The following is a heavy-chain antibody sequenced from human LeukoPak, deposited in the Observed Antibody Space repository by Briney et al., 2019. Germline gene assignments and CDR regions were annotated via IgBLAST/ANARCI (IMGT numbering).Heavy chain of an antibody. CDR3: ARGVALSPLDY. D-gene: IGHD2-15*01. V-gene: IGHV1-69*13. CDR1: GYTFTSYY. J-gene: IGHJ4*02. CDR2: IIPIFGTA. Sequence: ASVKVSCKASGYTFTSYYMHWVRQAPGQGLEWMGGIIPIFGTANYAQKFQGRVTITADESTSTAYMELSSLRSEDTAVYYCARGVALSPLDYWGQGTLVTVSS.